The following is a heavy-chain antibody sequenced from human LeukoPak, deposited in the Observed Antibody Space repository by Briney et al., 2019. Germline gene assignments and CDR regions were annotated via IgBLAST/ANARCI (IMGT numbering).Heavy chain of an antibody. CDR2: IYYSGST. J-gene: IGHJ4*02. Sequence: SETLSLTCTVSGGSISGYYWSWIRQPPGKGLEWIGYIYYSGSTNYNLSLKSRVTISIDKSKSQFSLKLSSVTAADTAVYYCARGSVIMPFDYWGQGILVTVSS. CDR3: ARGSVIMPFDY. V-gene: IGHV4-59*12. D-gene: IGHD2-2*01. CDR1: GGSISGYY.